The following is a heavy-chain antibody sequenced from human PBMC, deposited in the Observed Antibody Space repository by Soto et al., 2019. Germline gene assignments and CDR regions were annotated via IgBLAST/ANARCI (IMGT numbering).Heavy chain of an antibody. CDR3: AGEADYRIWFDP. CDR1: GFTFSSYS. D-gene: IGHD4-17*01. CDR2: ISSSSSTI. Sequence: EVQLVESVGCLVHPGGSLRLSCAASGFTFSSYSMNWVRQAPGKGLEWVSYISSSSSTIYYADSVKGRFTISRDNAKNSLYLQMNSLRAEDTAVYYFAGEADYRIWFDPWGQRTLVTVSS. V-gene: IGHV3-48*01. J-gene: IGHJ5*02.